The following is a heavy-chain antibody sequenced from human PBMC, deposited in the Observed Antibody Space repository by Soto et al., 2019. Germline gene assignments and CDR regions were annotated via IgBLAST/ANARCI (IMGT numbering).Heavy chain of an antibody. CDR2: IYYSGST. CDR3: ARYYVWGSYRSNYYYYGMDV. V-gene: IGHV4-59*01. Sequence: SETLSLTCTVSGGSISGYYWSWIRQPPGKGLEWIGYIYYSGSTNYNPSLKSRVTISVDTSKNQFSLKLSSVTAADTAVYYCARYYVWGSYRSNYYYYGMDVWGQGTTVTVSS. J-gene: IGHJ6*02. CDR1: GGSISGYY. D-gene: IGHD3-16*02.